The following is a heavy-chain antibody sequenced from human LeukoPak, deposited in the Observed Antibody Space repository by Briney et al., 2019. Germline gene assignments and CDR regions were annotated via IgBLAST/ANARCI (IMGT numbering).Heavy chain of an antibody. Sequence: SETLSLTCTVSGGSISRSTYYWGWIRQPPGQGLEWIGSIYHSGSTFYNPSLRSRVTISAGASTNQLSLKLSSVTAVDTAVYYCARVSTGTTIWGAFDIWGQGTVVTVSS. D-gene: IGHD4-17*01. CDR3: ARVSTGTTIWGAFDI. V-gene: IGHV4-39*07. CDR1: GGSISRSTYY. J-gene: IGHJ3*02. CDR2: IYHSGST.